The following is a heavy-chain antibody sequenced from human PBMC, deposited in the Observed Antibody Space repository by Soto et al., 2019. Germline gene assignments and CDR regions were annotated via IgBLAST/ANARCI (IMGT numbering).Heavy chain of an antibody. CDR3: GKNRGEEYYYGMDV. J-gene: IGHJ6*02. CDR1: GFTFSSHA. V-gene: IGHV3-23*01. D-gene: IGHD2-21*01. CDR2: ITGYGGNT. Sequence: GGSLRLSCAASGFTFSSHAMSWVRQAPGKGLEWVSAITGYGGNTYYADSVKGRFTISRDNAKYTLYLQMNSLRAGDTAVYYCGKNRGEEYYYGMDVWGQGTTVTVSS.